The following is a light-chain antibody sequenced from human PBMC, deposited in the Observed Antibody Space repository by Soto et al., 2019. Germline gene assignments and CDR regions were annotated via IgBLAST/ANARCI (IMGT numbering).Light chain of an antibody. Sequence: EVVMTQSPGTLSLSPGEAATLSCRASQSVRGNYLAWYQQKPGQSPRLVIYDASSRATGIPDRFSGSGSGTDFTLTISRLEPEDFAVYFCYQYDSSPWTFGQGTKWISN. V-gene: IGKV3-20*01. J-gene: IGKJ1*01. CDR1: QSVRGNY. CDR3: YQYDSSPWT. CDR2: DAS.